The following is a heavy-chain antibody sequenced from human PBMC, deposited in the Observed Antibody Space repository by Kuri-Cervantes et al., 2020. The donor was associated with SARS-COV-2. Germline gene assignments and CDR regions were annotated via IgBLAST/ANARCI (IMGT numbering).Heavy chain of an antibody. Sequence: GGSLRLSCAASGFTFSSYGIHWVRQAPGKGLEWVANIKQDGSEKYYVDSVKGRFTISRDNAKNSLYLQMNSLRAEDTAVYYCARDRWTVAGGLDYWGQGTLVTVSS. D-gene: IGHD3-10*01. CDR1: GFTFSSYG. CDR3: ARDRWTVAGGLDY. V-gene: IGHV3-7*05. J-gene: IGHJ4*02. CDR2: IKQDGSEK.